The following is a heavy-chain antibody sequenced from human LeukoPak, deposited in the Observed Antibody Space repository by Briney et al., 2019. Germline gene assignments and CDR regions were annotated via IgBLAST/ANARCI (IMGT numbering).Heavy chain of an antibody. CDR3: ARDKGWELRNYYYGMDV. CDR1: GGSISSSSYY. D-gene: IGHD1-26*01. CDR2: IYYSGST. J-gene: IGHJ6*02. V-gene: IGHV4-31*03. Sequence: SETLSLTCTVSGGSISSSSYYWGWIRQPPGKGLEWIGYIYYSGSTYYNPSLKSRVTISVDTSKNQFSLKLSSVTAADTAVYYCARDKGWELRNYYYGMDVWGQGTTVTVSS.